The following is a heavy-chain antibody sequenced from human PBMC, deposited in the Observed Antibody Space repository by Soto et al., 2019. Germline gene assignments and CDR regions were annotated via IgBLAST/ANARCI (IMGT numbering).Heavy chain of an antibody. CDR3: PRRASSSFYHFDF. CDR1: GYSFTAYW. D-gene: IGHD2-2*01. CDR2: IDPSDSYV. Sequence: PGESLKISCQASGYSFTAYWITWVRQMPGKGLEWMATIDPSDSYVDYSPSFRGHVTFSVDRSITTVYLQWNSLKASDSAMYFCPRRASSSFYHFDFSGQGAPVTVS. V-gene: IGHV5-10-1*01. J-gene: IGHJ4*02.